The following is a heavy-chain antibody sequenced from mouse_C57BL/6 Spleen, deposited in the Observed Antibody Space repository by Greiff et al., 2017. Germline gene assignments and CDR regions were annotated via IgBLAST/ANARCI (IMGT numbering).Heavy chain of an antibody. D-gene: IGHD1-1*01. CDR2: INPNNGGT. CDR3: ARRGDYCGSSPYYYAMDY. CDR1: GYTFTDYN. Sequence: VQLQQSGPELVKPGASVKIPCKASGYTFTDYNMDWVKQSHGKSLEWIGDINPNNGGTIYNQKFKGKATLTVDKSSSTAYMELRSLTSEDTAVYYCARRGDYCGSSPYYYAMDYWGQGTSVTVSS. J-gene: IGHJ4*01. V-gene: IGHV1-18*01.